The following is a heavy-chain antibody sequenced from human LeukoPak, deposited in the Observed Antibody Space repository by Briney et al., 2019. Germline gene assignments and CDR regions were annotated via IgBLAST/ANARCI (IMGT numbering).Heavy chain of an antibody. D-gene: IGHD1-26*01. CDR2: IYHSGSP. Sequence: SQTLSLTCTVSGGSISSGGYYWSWIRQPPGKGLEWIGYIYHSGSPYYNPSLKSRVTISVDRSKNQFSLKLGSVTAADTAVYYCARDWPQYSGSYYAIDYWGQGTLVTVSS. CDR1: GGSISSGGYY. V-gene: IGHV4-30-2*01. CDR3: ARDWPQYSGSYYAIDY. J-gene: IGHJ4*02.